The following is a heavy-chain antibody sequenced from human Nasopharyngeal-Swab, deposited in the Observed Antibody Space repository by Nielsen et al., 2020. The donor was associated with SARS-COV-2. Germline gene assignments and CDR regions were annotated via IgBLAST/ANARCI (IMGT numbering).Heavy chain of an antibody. CDR3: ARSGYSYGLPVGYFGH. D-gene: IGHD5-18*01. CDR1: GGSISSGGHY. CDR2: VYYNGST. J-gene: IGHJ4*02. V-gene: IGHV4-61*03. Sequence: SETLSLTCAVSGGSISSGGHYWSWIRQPPGKGLEWIGYVYYNGSTSYNPSLKSRVSISVDTSRNHFSLKLRSMTAADTAVYFCARSGYSYGLPVGYFGHWGQGILVTVSS.